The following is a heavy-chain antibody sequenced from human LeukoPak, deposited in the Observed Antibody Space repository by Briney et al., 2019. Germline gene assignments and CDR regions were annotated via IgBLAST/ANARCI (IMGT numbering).Heavy chain of an antibody. CDR1: GYTFSSYA. J-gene: IGHJ4*02. V-gene: IGHV1-69*04. CDR2: IIPILGIA. CDR3: ARGGTAVPFDY. Sequence: SVKVSCKASGYTFSSYAISWVRQAPGQGLEWMGRIIPILGIANYAQKFQGRVTITADKSTSTAYMELSSLRSEDTAVYYCARGGTAVPFDYWGQGTLVTVSS. D-gene: IGHD6-13*01.